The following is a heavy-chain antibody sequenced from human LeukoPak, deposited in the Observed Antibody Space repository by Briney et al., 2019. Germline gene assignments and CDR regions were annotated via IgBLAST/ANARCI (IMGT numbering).Heavy chain of an antibody. V-gene: IGHV3-23*01. CDR1: GFTFSSYA. Sequence: PGGSLRLSCAASGFTFSSYAMSWVRQAPGKGLEWVSAISGSGGSTYYADSVKGRFTISRDNSKNTRYLQMNSLRAEDTAVYYCAKALRYFDWLLYDAFDIWGQGTMVTVSS. CDR2: ISGSGGST. CDR3: AKALRYFDWLLYDAFDI. D-gene: IGHD3-9*01. J-gene: IGHJ3*02.